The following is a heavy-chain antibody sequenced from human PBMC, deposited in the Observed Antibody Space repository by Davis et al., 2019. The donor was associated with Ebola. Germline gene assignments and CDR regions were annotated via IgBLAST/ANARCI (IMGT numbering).Heavy chain of an antibody. J-gene: IGHJ6*03. D-gene: IGHD1-7*01. CDR2: ISSSSSYI. Sequence: GGSLRLSCAASGFTFSSHSMNWVRQAPGKGLEWVSSISSSSSYIYYADSVKGRFTISRDNAKNSLYLQMNSLRAEDTAVYYCARDESAELELLYYYYYYMDVWGKGTTVTVSS. V-gene: IGHV3-21*01. CDR3: ARDESAELELLYYYYYYMDV. CDR1: GFTFSSHS.